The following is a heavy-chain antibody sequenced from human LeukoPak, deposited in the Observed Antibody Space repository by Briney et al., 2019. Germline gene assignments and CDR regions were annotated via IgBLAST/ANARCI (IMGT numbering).Heavy chain of an antibody. V-gene: IGHV3-74*01. D-gene: IGHD3-3*01. CDR2: ISSDGSRV. Sequence: GGSLTLSCAASGFTFSDYWMHWVRQAPGKGLVWVSRISSDGSRVTYADSVKGRFTISRDNAKNSLYLQMNSLRAEDTAVYYCARARFLEWLLYLDYWGQGTLVTVSS. J-gene: IGHJ4*02. CDR3: ARARFLEWLLYLDY. CDR1: GFTFSDYW.